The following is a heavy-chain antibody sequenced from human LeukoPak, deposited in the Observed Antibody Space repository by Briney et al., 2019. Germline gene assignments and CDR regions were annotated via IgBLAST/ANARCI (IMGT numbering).Heavy chain of an antibody. CDR2: IIPIFGTA. V-gene: IGHV1-69*06. D-gene: IGHD1-26*01. Sequence: ASVKVSCEASGGTFISYAISWVRQAPGQGLEWMGGIIPIFGTANYAQKFQGRDTITADKSTSTAYMELSSLRSEDTAVYYCARGSGSYLYNWFDPWGQGTLVTVSS. CDR1: GGTFISYA. J-gene: IGHJ5*02. CDR3: ARGSGSYLYNWFDP.